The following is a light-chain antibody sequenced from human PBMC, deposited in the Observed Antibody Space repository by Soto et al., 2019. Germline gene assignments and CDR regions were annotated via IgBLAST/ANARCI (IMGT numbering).Light chain of an antibody. V-gene: IGKV1-33*01. Sequence: DIQMTQSPSSLSASIGDRVTITCQASQDITNYLNWLQQKPGKAPKLLIYDASSLEPGGPSRFSGSGSGTDFTFTISSLQPEDIATYYCQQYDSLPWMFGQGTKVEIK. CDR1: QDITNY. CDR2: DAS. J-gene: IGKJ1*01. CDR3: QQYDSLPWM.